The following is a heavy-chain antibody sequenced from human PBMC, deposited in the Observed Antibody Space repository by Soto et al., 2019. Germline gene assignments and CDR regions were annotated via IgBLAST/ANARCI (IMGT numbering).Heavy chain of an antibody. D-gene: IGHD1-7*01. CDR3: AGAPLNYNWNYVGAFDI. CDR2: IYYSGST. J-gene: IGHJ3*02. CDR1: GGSISSGDYY. V-gene: IGHV4-30-4*01. Sequence: SETLSLTCTVSGGSISSGDYYWSWIRQPPGKGLEWIGYIYYSGSTYYNPSLKSRVTISVDTSKNQFSLKLSSVTAADTAVYYCAGAPLNYNWNYVGAFDIWGQGTMVTVSS.